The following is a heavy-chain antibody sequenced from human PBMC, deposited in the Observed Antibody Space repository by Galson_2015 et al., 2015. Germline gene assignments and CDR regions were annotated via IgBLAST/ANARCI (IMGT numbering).Heavy chain of an antibody. Sequence: SLRLSCAASGFTFSSYGMHWVRQAPGKGLAWVAVIWYDGSNKYYADSVKGRFTISRDNSKNTLYLQMNSLRAEDTAVYYCARDLQIFGVVIIPWFDPWVQGTLVTVSS. CDR1: GFTFSSYG. CDR3: ARDLQIFGVVIIPWFDP. V-gene: IGHV3-33*01. CDR2: IWYDGSNK. D-gene: IGHD3-3*01. J-gene: IGHJ5*02.